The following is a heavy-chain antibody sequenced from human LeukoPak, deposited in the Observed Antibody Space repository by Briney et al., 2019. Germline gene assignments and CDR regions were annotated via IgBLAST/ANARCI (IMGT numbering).Heavy chain of an antibody. CDR2: IWYDGSNK. Sequence: GGSLRLSCAASGFTFSSYGMHWVRQAAGKGLEWVAVIWYDGSNKYYADSVKGRFTISRDNSKNTLYLQMNSLRAEDTAVYYCARLRYSGSYYFDYWGQGTLVPVSS. D-gene: IGHD1-26*01. CDR3: ARLRYSGSYYFDY. J-gene: IGHJ4*02. CDR1: GFTFSSYG. V-gene: IGHV3-33*01.